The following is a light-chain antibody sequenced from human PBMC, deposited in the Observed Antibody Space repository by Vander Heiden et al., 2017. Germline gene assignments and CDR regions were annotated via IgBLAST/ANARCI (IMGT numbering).Light chain of an antibody. CDR1: QSVKSW. V-gene: IGKV1-5*03. J-gene: IGKJ1*01. Sequence: DIQMTQSPSTLSASVGDTVTITCRASQSVKSWLAWHQQKPGKVPKLLIYQASTLESGVPSGFSGSESGTEFTLTISSLQPDDFAIYYCQQYNSYPWTFGQGTKVEI. CDR2: QAS. CDR3: QQYNSYPWT.